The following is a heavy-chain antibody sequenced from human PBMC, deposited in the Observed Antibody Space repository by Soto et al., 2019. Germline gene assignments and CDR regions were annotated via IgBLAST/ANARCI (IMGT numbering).Heavy chain of an antibody. CDR3: ARVVMTEAVAGTFLGPYDAFDI. J-gene: IGHJ3*02. Sequence: PGESLKISCKGSGYSFTSYWIGWVRQMPGKGLEWMGIIYPGDSDTRYSPSFQGQVTISADKSISTAYLQWSSLKASDIAMYYCARVVMTEAVAGTFLGPYDAFDIWGQGTMVTVSS. CDR1: GYSFTSYW. CDR2: IYPGDSDT. D-gene: IGHD6-19*01. V-gene: IGHV5-51*01.